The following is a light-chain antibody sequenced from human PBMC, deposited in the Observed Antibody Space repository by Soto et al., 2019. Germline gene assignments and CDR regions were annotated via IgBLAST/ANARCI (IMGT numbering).Light chain of an antibody. CDR3: QQYDNLPT. CDR1: QDISNY. CDR2: DAS. J-gene: IGKJ5*01. V-gene: IGKV1-33*01. Sequence: IHMTQSPSSLSASVGRGVPITSQASQDISNYLNWYQQKPGKAPKLLIYDASNLETGVPSRFSGSGSGTEFNFTISSLQPEDIATYYCQQYDNLPTFGRGTRLE.